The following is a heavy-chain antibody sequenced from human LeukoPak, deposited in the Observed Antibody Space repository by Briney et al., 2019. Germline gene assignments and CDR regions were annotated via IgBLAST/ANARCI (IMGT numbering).Heavy chain of an antibody. D-gene: IGHD5-18*01. CDR1: GGSISSSSYY. V-gene: IGHV4-39*07. Sequence: PSETLSLTCTVSGGSISSSSYYWGWIRQPPGKGLEWIGSIYYSGSTYYNPSLKSRVTISVDTSKNQFSLKLSSVTAADTAVYYCARRLLVWGYSYGAFDYWGQGTLVTVSS. CDR2: IYYSGST. J-gene: IGHJ4*02. CDR3: ARRLLVWGYSYGAFDY.